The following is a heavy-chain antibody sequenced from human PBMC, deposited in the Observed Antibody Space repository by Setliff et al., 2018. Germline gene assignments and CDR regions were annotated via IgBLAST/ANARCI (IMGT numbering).Heavy chain of an antibody. CDR1: GFSFRTFS. V-gene: IGHV3-21*01. Sequence: PGGSLRLSCAASGFSFRTFSMHWVRQAPGKGLEWVSSISPDGIHIYYADSVKGRFTISRDNAKNSLYLQMNSLRADDTAVYYCAREYYYDSSGYFDAFDIWGQGTMVTVSS. D-gene: IGHD3-22*01. CDR2: ISPDGIHI. CDR3: AREYYYDSSGYFDAFDI. J-gene: IGHJ3*02.